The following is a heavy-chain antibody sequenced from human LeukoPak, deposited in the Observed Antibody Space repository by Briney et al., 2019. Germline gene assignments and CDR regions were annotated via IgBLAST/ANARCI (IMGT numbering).Heavy chain of an antibody. D-gene: IGHD2-2*01. V-gene: IGHV3-30*02. CDR2: IRYDGSNK. CDR3: AKDGCSSTSCFYYDY. J-gene: IGHJ4*02. CDR1: GFTFSSYG. Sequence: GGSLRLSCAASGFTFSSYGMHWVRQAPGKGLEWVAFIRYDGSNKYFADSVKGRFTISRDNSMYLQMNSLRAEDTAVYYCAKDGCSSTSCFYYDYWGQGTLVTVSS.